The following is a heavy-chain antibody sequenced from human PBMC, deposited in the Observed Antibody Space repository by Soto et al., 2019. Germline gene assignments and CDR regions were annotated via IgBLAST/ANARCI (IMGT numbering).Heavy chain of an antibody. CDR1: GFTFSSYA. V-gene: IGHV3-30-3*01. J-gene: IGHJ6*02. CDR3: ARDRYNYDFWSGFYIGRYYGMDV. CDR2: ISYDGSNK. D-gene: IGHD3-3*01. Sequence: WGSLRLSCAASGFTFSSYAMHWVRQAPGKGLEWVAVISYDGSNKYYADSVKGRFTISRDNSKNTLYLQMNSLRAEDTAVYYCARDRYNYDFWSGFYIGRYYGMDVWGQGTTVTVSS.